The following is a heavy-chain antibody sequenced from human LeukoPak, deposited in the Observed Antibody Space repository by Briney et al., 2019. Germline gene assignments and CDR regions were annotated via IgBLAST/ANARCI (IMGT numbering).Heavy chain of an antibody. CDR1: EFTFSSYA. J-gene: IGHJ4*02. D-gene: IGHD2-2*01. CDR2: ISGSGGST. Sequence: GGSLRLSCAASEFTFSSYAMSWVRQAPGKGLEWVSAISGSGGSTYYADSVKGRFTISRDNSKNTLYLQMNSLRAEDTAVYYCAKDQGYCSSTSCYFDYWGQGTLVTVSS. V-gene: IGHV3-23*01. CDR3: AKDQGYCSSTSCYFDY.